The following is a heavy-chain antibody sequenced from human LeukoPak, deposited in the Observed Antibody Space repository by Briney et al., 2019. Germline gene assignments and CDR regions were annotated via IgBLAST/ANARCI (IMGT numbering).Heavy chain of an antibody. CDR3: ANLRFLEWLGDY. J-gene: IGHJ4*02. Sequence: PGGSLRLSCAASGFTFSSYAMSWVRQAPGKGLEWVSAISGSGGSTYYADSVKGRFTISRDNSKNTLYLQMNSLRAEDTAVYYCANLRFLEWLGDYWGQGTLVTVSS. V-gene: IGHV3-23*01. CDR2: ISGSGGST. CDR1: GFTFSSYA. D-gene: IGHD3-3*01.